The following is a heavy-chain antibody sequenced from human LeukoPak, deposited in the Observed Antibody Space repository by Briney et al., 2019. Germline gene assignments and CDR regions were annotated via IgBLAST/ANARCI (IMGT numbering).Heavy chain of an antibody. J-gene: IGHJ4*02. CDR3: AKDPIGETGKGSYYFDY. CDR2: ITANGDAT. D-gene: IGHD3-10*01. Sequence: PGGSLRLSCVGSGFIFRSYAVAWVRQAPGKGLQWVSSITANGDATYYADSVKGRFTISRDNSKNTLYLQMNSLRAEDTAVYYCAKDPIGETGKGSYYFDYWGQGTLVTVSS. V-gene: IGHV3-23*01. CDR1: GFIFRSYA.